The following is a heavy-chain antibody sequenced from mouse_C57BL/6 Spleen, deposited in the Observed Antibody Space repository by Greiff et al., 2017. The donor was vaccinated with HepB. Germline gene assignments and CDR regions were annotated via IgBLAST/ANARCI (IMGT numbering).Heavy chain of an antibody. CDR1: GFTFSDYG. CDR3: ARQGYSNYPYY. D-gene: IGHD2-5*01. V-gene: IGHV5-17*01. CDR2: ISSGSSTI. Sequence: EVKLVESGGGLVKPGGSLKLSCAASGFTFSDYGMHWVRQAPEKGLEWVAYISSGSSTIYYADTVKGRFTISRDNAKNTLFLQMTSLRSEDTAMYYCARQGYSNYPYYWGQGTSVTVSS. J-gene: IGHJ4*01.